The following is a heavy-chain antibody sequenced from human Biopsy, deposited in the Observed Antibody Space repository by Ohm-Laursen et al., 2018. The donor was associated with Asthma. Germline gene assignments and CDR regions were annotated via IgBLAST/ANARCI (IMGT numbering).Heavy chain of an antibody. Sequence: SLRLSYSASGFTFGDYWMSWVRQVPGKGLGWVANIKHDGSEKNHVDSLKGRFTISRDNAKNSLYLQMNSLRAEDTAVYYCARTFHFWSPYHAEHYQLWGQGTLVTVSS. CDR3: ARTFHFWSPYHAEHYQL. J-gene: IGHJ1*01. V-gene: IGHV3-7*01. D-gene: IGHD3-3*02. CDR1: GFTFGDYW. CDR2: IKHDGSEK.